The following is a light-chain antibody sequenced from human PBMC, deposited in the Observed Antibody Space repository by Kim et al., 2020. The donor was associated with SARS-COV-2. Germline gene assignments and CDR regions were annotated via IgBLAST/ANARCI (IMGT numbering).Light chain of an antibody. J-gene: IGLJ2*01. Sequence: VAVAPGKTARITCGGNNMGSKSVHCYQQKPGQAPVLVIYYDSDRPSGIPERFSGSNSGNTATLTISRVEAGDEADYYCQVCDSGVVFGGGTQLTVL. V-gene: IGLV3-21*04. CDR1: NMGSKS. CDR2: YDS. CDR3: QVCDSGVV.